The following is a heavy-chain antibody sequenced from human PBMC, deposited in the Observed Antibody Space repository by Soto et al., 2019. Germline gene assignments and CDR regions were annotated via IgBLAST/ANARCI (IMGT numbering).Heavy chain of an antibody. CDR2: IHVAMIY. Sequence: QVHLVESGGDVVQPGKSLRLSCAASGFTFSAFGMHWVRQAPGKGLEWVAGIHVAMIYNYADSVKGRFTISRDNTKNTVHLQMDSRSAEDTAVYFCAGDWLGHYFDYWGQGTLVTVSA. CDR3: AGDWLGHYFDY. J-gene: IGHJ4*02. V-gene: IGHV3-30*19. CDR1: GFTFSAFG. D-gene: IGHD6-19*01.